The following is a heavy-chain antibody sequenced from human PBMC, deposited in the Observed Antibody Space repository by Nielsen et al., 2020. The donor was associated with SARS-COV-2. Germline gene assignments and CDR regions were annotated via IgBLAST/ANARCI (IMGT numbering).Heavy chain of an antibody. J-gene: IGHJ4*02. CDR3: ARDVNMITFGGVMYYFDY. V-gene: IGHV1-18*01. D-gene: IGHD3-16*01. Sequence: ASVKVSCKASGYTFTSYGISWVRQAPGQGLEWMGWISAYNGNTNYAQKLQSRVTMTTDTSTSTAYMELRSLRSDDTAVYYCARDVNMITFGGVMYYFDYWGQGTLVTVSS. CDR2: ISAYNGNT. CDR1: GYTFTSYG.